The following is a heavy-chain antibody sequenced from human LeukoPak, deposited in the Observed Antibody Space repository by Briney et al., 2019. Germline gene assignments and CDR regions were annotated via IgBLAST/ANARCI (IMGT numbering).Heavy chain of an antibody. V-gene: IGHV4-34*01. CDR3: ARGRVLRFLEWLSTGRYYYYMDV. CDR1: GGSFSGYY. Sequence: PSETLSLTCAVYGGSFSGYYWSWIRQPPGKGLEWIGETNHSGSTNYNTSLKSRVTISVDTSKNQFSLKLSSVTAADTAVYYCARGRVLRFLEWLSTGRYYYYMDVWGKGTTVTVSS. CDR2: TNHSGST. J-gene: IGHJ6*03. D-gene: IGHD3-3*01.